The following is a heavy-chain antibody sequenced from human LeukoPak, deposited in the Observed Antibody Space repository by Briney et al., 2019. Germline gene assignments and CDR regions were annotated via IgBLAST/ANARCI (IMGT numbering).Heavy chain of an antibody. D-gene: IGHD1-7*01. CDR2: IYYSGST. Sequence: SETLSLTCTVSGGSISSSSYYWGWIRQPPEKGLEWIGSIYYSGSTYYNPSLKSRVTISVDTSKNQFSLKLSSVTAADTAVYYCARQELLPDYWGQGTLVTVSS. J-gene: IGHJ4*02. CDR1: GGSISSSSYY. CDR3: ARQELLPDY. V-gene: IGHV4-39*01.